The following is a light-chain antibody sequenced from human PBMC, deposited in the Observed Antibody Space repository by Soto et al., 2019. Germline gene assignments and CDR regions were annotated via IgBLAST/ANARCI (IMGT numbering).Light chain of an antibody. CDR1: QSISDT. J-gene: IGKJ1*01. CDR2: GVS. Sequence: ILMTQSAASLSAYPRGRATLSCRASQSISDTLAWYQQKPGQAPRLLIYGVSSRATGIPDRFSGSGSGTDFTLTISSLQPEDFAVYYCQQYGSLPRPFCQGTKVDIK. CDR3: QQYGSLPRP. V-gene: IGKV3-20*01.